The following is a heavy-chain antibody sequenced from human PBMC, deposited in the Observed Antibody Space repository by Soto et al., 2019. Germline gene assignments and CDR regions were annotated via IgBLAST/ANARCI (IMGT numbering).Heavy chain of an antibody. J-gene: IGHJ6*02. D-gene: IGHD6-19*01. Sequence: QVQLVESGGGLVKPGGSLRLSCAASGFTFSDYYMSWIRQAPGKGLEWVSYISSSSSYTNYADSVKGRFTISRDNAKNSLHLQMNSPRADDTAVYYCARREQWLLRPPYGMDVWGQGTTVTVSS. CDR3: ARREQWLLRPPYGMDV. CDR1: GFTFSDYY. CDR2: ISSSSSYT. V-gene: IGHV3-11*05.